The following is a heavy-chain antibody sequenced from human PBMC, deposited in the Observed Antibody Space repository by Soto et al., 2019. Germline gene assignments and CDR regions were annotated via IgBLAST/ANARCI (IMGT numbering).Heavy chain of an antibody. Sequence: GGSLRLSCAASGFTFSSYAMHWVRQAPGKGLEWVAVISYDGSNKYYADSVKGRFTISRDNSKNTLYLQMNSLRAEDTAVYYCASDTRSIAVAGYFDYWGQGTLVTVSS. V-gene: IGHV3-30-3*01. CDR2: ISYDGSNK. J-gene: IGHJ4*02. D-gene: IGHD6-19*01. CDR3: ASDTRSIAVAGYFDY. CDR1: GFTFSSYA.